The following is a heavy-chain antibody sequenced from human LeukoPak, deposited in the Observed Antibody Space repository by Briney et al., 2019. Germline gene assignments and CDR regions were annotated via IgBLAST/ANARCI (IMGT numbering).Heavy chain of an antibody. Sequence: GGSLRLSSAASGFTFSSYGMHWVRQAPGKGLEWVAVIWYDGSNKYYADSVKGRFTISRDNSKNTLYLQMNSLRAEDTAVYYCAKGPQYYYDSSGYYYDYWGQGTLVTVSS. CDR1: GFTFSSYG. J-gene: IGHJ4*02. V-gene: IGHV3-33*06. CDR3: AKGPQYYYDSSGYYYDY. D-gene: IGHD3-22*01. CDR2: IWYDGSNK.